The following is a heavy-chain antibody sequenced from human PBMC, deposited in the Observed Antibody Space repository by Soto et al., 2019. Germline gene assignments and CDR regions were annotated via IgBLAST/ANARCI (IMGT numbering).Heavy chain of an antibody. J-gene: IGHJ4*02. V-gene: IGHV4-31*03. CDR1: GGSISSGGYY. CDR3: AREPSL. Sequence: QVQLQESGPGLVKPSQTLSLTCTVSGGSISSGGYYWTWIRQHPGKGLEWIGSIYYSGTTYYNPALKSRLTISVVTSKTQFSPKLSSVTAADTAVYYCAREPSLWGQGTLVTVSS. CDR2: IYYSGTT.